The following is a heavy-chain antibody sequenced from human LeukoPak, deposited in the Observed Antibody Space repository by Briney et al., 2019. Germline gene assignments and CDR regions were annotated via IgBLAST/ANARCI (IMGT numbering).Heavy chain of an antibody. CDR1: GFTFSSYA. V-gene: IGHV3-23*01. D-gene: IGHD1-1*01. Sequence: SGGSLRLSCAASGFTFSSYAMSWVRQAPGKGLEWVSAISGSGGSTYYADSVKGRFTISRDNSKNTLYLQMNSLRADDTALYYCAKDLGGSTALDYWGQGTLVTVSS. CDR3: AKDLGGSTALDY. J-gene: IGHJ4*02. CDR2: ISGSGGST.